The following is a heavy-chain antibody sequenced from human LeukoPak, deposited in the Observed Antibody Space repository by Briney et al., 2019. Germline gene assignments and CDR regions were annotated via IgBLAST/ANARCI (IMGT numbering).Heavy chain of an antibody. J-gene: IGHJ4*02. CDR2: IKQDGSEK. CDR3: ARDQRGYSYVDY. Sequence: GGSLRLSCAASGFTFSSYWMSWVRQAPGKGLEWVANIKQDGSEKYYVDSAKGRFTISRNNAKNSLYLQMNSLRAEDTAVYYCARDQRGYSYVDYWGQGTLVTVSS. D-gene: IGHD5-18*01. CDR1: GFTFSSYW. V-gene: IGHV3-7*01.